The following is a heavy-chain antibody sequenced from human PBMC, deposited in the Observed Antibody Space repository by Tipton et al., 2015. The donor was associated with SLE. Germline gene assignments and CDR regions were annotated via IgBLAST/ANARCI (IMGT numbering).Heavy chain of an antibody. V-gene: IGHV4-38-2*02. Sequence: TLSLTCTVSGYSISSDYYWGWIRQPPGKGLEWIGSVYHSGSTYYNPSLKSRVTISVDTSKNQFSLKLNSVTAADTAVYYCARGGIQGYYYYYMDVWGKGTTVTVSS. J-gene: IGHJ6*03. D-gene: IGHD5-18*01. CDR2: VYHSGST. CDR3: ARGGIQGYYYYYMDV. CDR1: GYSISSDYY.